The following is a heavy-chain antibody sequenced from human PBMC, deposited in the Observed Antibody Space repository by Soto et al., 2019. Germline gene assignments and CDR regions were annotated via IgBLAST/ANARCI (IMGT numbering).Heavy chain of an antibody. CDR2: INHSGST. Sequence: SETLSLTCAVYGGSFSGYYWSWIRQPPGKGLEWIGEINHSGSTNYNPSLKSRVTISVDTSKNQFSLKLSSVTAADTAVYYCARGFSGWYYFDSWGQGTVVTVSS. V-gene: IGHV4-34*01. CDR1: GGSFSGYY. J-gene: IGHJ4*02. D-gene: IGHD6-19*01. CDR3: ARGFSGWYYFDS.